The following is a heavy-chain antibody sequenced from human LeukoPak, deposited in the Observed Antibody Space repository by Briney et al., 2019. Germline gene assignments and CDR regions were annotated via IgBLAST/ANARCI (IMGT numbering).Heavy chain of an antibody. V-gene: IGHV3-30*02. Sequence: GGSLRLSCAASGFTFSNYGMHWVRQAPGKGLEWVAFIRYDGSDKYYADSVKGRFTISRDNSKNTLYLQMNSLRAEDTAVYYCAKDRITMVRGVPPGDYWGQGTLVTVSS. CDR1: GFTFSNYG. D-gene: IGHD3-10*01. CDR2: IRYDGSDK. J-gene: IGHJ4*02. CDR3: AKDRITMVRGVPPGDY.